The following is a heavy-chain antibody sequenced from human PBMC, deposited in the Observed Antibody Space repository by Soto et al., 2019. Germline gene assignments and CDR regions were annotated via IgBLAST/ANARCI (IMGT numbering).Heavy chain of an antibody. V-gene: IGHV3-64*01. CDR2: ISSNGVGT. CDR3: ARRARPDFYYMDV. CDR1: GFTLSGYA. J-gene: IGHJ6*03. D-gene: IGHD6-6*01. Sequence: EVQLAESGGGLAQPGGSPRLSCAASGFTLSGYAMDWVRQAPGKGLEYVSGISSNGVGTYYANYVQGRFTISRDNSKNTVCLQRGSLRPEDMAVYYCARRARPDFYYMDVWGKGTTVTVSS.